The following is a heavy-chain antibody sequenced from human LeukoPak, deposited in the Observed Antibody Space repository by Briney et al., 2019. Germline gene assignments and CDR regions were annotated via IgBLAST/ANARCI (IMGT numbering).Heavy chain of an antibody. V-gene: IGHV1-18*01. D-gene: IGHD3-3*01. J-gene: IGHJ4*02. CDR2: ISAYNGNT. CDR1: GYTFTSYG. CDR3: ARAPESPAITIFGLVINPNLDY. Sequence: ASVKVSCKASGYTFTSYGISWVRQAPGQGVEWMGWISAYNGNTNYAQKLQGRVTMTTDTSTSTAYMELRSLRSDDTAVYYCARAPESPAITIFGLVINPNLDYWGQGTLVTVSS.